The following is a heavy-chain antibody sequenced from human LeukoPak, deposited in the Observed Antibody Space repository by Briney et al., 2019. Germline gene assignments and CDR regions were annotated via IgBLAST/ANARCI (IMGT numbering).Heavy chain of an antibody. CDR1: GFTFSIYA. V-gene: IGHV3-23*01. Sequence: GGSLRLSCAAFGFTFSIYAMGWVRQAPGKGLEWVSGISGSGGSTYYADSVKGRFTISRDNSKNTLYLQMNGLRAEDTAVYYCAKDTTVTTPRYDAFDIWGQGTMVTVSS. CDR2: ISGSGGST. J-gene: IGHJ3*02. D-gene: IGHD4-17*01. CDR3: AKDTTVTTPRYDAFDI.